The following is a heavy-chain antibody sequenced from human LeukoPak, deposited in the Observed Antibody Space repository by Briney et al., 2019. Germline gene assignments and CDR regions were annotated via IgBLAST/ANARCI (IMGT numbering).Heavy chain of an antibody. Sequence: PGGSLRLSCAASGFTFSDYYMSWIRQAPGKGLEWVSYISSSSSYTNYADSVKGRFTISRDNTKNSLYLQMNSLRAEDTAVYYCARGRSGYDHRDAFDIWGQGTMVTVSS. CDR3: ARGRSGYDHRDAFDI. CDR1: GFTFSDYY. CDR2: ISSSSSYT. J-gene: IGHJ3*02. D-gene: IGHD5-12*01. V-gene: IGHV3-11*05.